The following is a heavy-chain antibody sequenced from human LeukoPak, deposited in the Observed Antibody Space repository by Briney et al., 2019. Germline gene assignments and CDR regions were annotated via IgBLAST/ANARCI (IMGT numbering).Heavy chain of an antibody. J-gene: IGHJ4*02. CDR2: ISSRGDST. V-gene: IGHV3-23*01. Sequence: GGSLLLSCAASGFLFSNYAMSWVRQVPGRGLEWVSTISSRGDSTYVADSVKGRFTISRDNSKNSLYLQMNTVRAEDTAVYYCVKGPRPDITVAHTVENWGQGTLVTVSS. CDR1: GFLFSNYA. CDR3: VKGPRPDITVAHTVEN. D-gene: IGHD6-19*01.